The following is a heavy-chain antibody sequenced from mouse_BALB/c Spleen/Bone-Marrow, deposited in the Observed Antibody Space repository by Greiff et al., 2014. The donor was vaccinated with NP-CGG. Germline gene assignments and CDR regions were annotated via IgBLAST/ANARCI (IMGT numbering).Heavy chain of an antibody. CDR3: ARPLYYYGSSPFYAMDY. Sequence: EVQVVESGGCLVKPGGSLKLSCAASGFAFSSYDMSWVRQTPEKRLEWVAYISSGGGSTYYPDTVKGRFTISRDNAKNTLYLQMSSLKSEDTAMYYCARPLYYYGSSPFYAMDYWGQGTSVTVSS. CDR1: GFAFSSYD. V-gene: IGHV5-12-1*01. CDR2: ISSGGGST. D-gene: IGHD1-1*01. J-gene: IGHJ4*01.